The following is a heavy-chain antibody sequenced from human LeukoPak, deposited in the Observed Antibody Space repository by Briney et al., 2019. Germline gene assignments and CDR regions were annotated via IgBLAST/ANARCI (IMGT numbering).Heavy chain of an antibody. D-gene: IGHD6-19*01. J-gene: IGHJ4*02. CDR1: GFIFSTYS. V-gene: IGHV3-21*06. Sequence: KTGGSLRLSCGASGFIFSTYSMTWVRQAPGKGLEWVSYISSTNHYTSYADSVRGRFTISRDNAKNLLSLQMDSLRAEDTAVYYCARGRSGWYEDFWGQGTLVTVSS. CDR2: ISSTNHYT. CDR3: ARGRSGWYEDF.